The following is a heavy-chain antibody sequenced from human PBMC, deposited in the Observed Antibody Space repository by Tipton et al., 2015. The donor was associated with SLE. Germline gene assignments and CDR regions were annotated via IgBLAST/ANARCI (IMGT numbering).Heavy chain of an antibody. V-gene: IGHV4-4*08. J-gene: IGHJ2*01. D-gene: IGHD2-15*01. CDR1: VGSINNYY. CDR2: IYISGST. Sequence: TLSLTCTASVGSINNYYWSWIRHPPGKGLEWIGYIYISGSTNYNPSLKSRVTISVDTSENQFSLKLSSVSPADTAVYYCARDKYCTGGSCFDWYFDVWGRGTLVTVSS. CDR3: ARDKYCTGGSCFDWYFDV.